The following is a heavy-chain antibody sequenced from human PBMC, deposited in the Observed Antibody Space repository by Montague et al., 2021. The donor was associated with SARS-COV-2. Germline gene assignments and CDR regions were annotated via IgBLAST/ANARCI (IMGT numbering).Heavy chain of an antibody. V-gene: IGHV4-61*02. D-gene: IGHD4-17*01. CDR3: ARFTAVTSSLDF. Sequence: TLSLTCTVSGGSISSPGYYWSWIRQPAGKRLEWIGRIYTSGTTNYNPSLKSRVTISVDTSKNQFSLKLTSVTAADTAVYYCARFTAVTSSLDFWGQGTLVPVSS. CDR2: IYTSGTT. J-gene: IGHJ4*02. CDR1: GGSISSPGYY.